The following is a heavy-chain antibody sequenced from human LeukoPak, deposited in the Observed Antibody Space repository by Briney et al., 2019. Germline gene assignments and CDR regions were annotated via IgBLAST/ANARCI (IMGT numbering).Heavy chain of an antibody. J-gene: IGHJ3*02. CDR1: GYTFTGYY. V-gene: IGHV1-2*02. Sequence: ASVKVSCTASGYTFTGYYIHWVRQGPGQGLEWVGGINPNNGGTNYAQKFQGRVSMTRDMSMSTAYMELSRLRSDDTAVNYCAGEDNSSDYRPFDIWGQGTMVTVPS. D-gene: IGHD3-22*01. CDR2: INPNNGGT. CDR3: AGEDNSSDYRPFDI.